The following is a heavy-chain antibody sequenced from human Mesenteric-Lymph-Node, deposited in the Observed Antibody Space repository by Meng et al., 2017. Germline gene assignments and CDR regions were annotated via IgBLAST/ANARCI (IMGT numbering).Heavy chain of an antibody. CDR3: ARVFGYSSGWGDY. Sequence: GESLKISCAASGFTFSSYGMHWVRQAPGKGLEWVAVIWYDGSNKYYADSVKGRFTISRDNSKNTLYLQMNSLRAEDTAVYYCARVFGYSSGWGDYWGQGTLVTVSS. D-gene: IGHD6-19*01. CDR2: IWYDGSNK. V-gene: IGHV3-33*01. CDR1: GFTFSSYG. J-gene: IGHJ4*02.